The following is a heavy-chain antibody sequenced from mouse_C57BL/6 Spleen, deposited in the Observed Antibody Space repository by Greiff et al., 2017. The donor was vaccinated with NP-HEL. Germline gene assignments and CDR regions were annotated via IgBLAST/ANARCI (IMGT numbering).Heavy chain of an antibody. CDR1: GFTFSDYY. J-gene: IGHJ2*01. CDR3: ARVDYGSSLYYFDY. CDR2: INYDGSST. Sequence: DVHLVESEGGLVQPGSSMKLSCTASGFTFSDYYMAWVRQVPEKGLEWVANINYDGSSTYYLDSLKSRFIISRDNAKNILYLQMSSLKSEDTATYYCARVDYGSSLYYFDYWGQGTTLTVSS. V-gene: IGHV5-16*01. D-gene: IGHD1-1*01.